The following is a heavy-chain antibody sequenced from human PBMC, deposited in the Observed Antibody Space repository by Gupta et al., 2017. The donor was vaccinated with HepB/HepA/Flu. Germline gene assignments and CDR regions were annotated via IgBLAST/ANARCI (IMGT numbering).Heavy chain of an antibody. CDR1: GFSLRTSGVG. V-gene: IGHV2-5*01. J-gene: IGHJ6*03. CDR2: IYWNDDK. Sequence: QLTLKDLGPTLVIPTQTLTLTSTFSGFSLRTSGVGVGWIRQPPGKALEWLALIYWNDDKRYSPSLKSRLTITKDTSKNQVVLTMTNMNPVDTATYYYAHSTRRVTRTDDFYYYMDVRGKGTTVTVSS. CDR3: AHSTRRVTRTDDFYYYMDV.